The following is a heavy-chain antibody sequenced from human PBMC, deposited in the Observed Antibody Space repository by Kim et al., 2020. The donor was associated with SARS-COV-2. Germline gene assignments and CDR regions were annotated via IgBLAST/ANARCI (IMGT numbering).Heavy chain of an antibody. J-gene: IGHJ6*03. CDR1: GFTYTTHW. Sequence: GGSLRLSCAASGFTYTTHWMNWFRQAPGRGPEGVASIKNDGSDKYYVVSVKGRFTISRDNAKSSLYLQMNSLRAEDTSVSYCARHREDYYMDVWGQGTTV. D-gene: IGHD1-26*01. V-gene: IGHV3-7*01. CDR3: ARHREDYYMDV. CDR2: IKNDGSDK.